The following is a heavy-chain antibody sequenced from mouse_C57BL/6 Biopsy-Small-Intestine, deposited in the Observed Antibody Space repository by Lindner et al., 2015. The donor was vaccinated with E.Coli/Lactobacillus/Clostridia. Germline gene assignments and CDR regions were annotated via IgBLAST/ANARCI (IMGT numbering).Heavy chain of an antibody. CDR1: GYTFTDYN. CDR2: INPNYGTT. V-gene: IGHV1-39*01. J-gene: IGHJ3*01. CDR3: ARWGFEGFAY. Sequence: VQLQESGPELVKPGASVKMSCKASGYTFTDYNMHWVKQSHGKSLEWIGVINPNYGTTSYNQKFKGKATLTVDQSSSTAYMQLNSLTSEDSAVYYCARWGFEGFAYWGQGTLVTVSA.